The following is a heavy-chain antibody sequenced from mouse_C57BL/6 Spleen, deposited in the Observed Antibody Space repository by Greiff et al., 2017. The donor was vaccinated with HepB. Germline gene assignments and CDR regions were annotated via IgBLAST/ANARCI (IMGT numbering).Heavy chain of an antibody. D-gene: IGHD1-1*01. V-gene: IGHV1-76*01. Sequence: VQLQQSGAELVRPGASVKLSCKASGYTFTDYYINWVKQRPGQGLEWIARIYPGSGNTYYNEKFKGKATLTAEKSSSTAYMQLSSLTSEDSAVYFCALGSSYFDYWGQGTTLTVSS. J-gene: IGHJ2*01. CDR2: IYPGSGNT. CDR3: ALGSSYFDY. CDR1: GYTFTDYY.